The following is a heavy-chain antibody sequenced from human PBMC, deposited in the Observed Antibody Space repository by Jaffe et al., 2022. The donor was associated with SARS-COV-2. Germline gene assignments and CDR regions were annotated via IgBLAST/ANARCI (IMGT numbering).Heavy chain of an antibody. CDR3: ARDGVKYWWFGELPPYYFDY. V-gene: IGHV1-69*08. CDR2: IIPILGIA. CDR1: GGTFSSYT. J-gene: IGHJ4*02. D-gene: IGHD3-10*01. Sequence: QVQLVQSGAEVKKPGSSVKVSCKASGGTFSSYTISWVRQAPGQGLEWMGRIIPILGIANYAQKFQGRVTITADKSTSTAYMELSSLRSEDTAVYYCARDGVKYWWFGELPPYYFDYWGQGTLVTVSS.